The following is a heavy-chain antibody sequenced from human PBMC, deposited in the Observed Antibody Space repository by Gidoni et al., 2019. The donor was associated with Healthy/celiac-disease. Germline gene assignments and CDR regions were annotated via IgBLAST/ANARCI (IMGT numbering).Heavy chain of an antibody. CDR2: ISWNSGSI. V-gene: IGHV3-9*01. J-gene: IGHJ6*02. D-gene: IGHD1-26*01. Sequence: EVQLVESGGGLVQPGRSLRLSCAASGFTFDDYAMHWVRQAPGKGLEGVSGISWNSGSIGYADSVKGRFTISRDNAKNSLYLQMNSLRAEDTALYYCAKDLSADQKIYGMDVWGQGTTVTVSS. CDR1: GFTFDDYA. CDR3: AKDLSADQKIYGMDV.